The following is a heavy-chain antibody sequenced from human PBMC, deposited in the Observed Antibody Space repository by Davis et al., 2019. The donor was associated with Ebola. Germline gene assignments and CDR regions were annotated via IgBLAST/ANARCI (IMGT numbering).Heavy chain of an antibody. D-gene: IGHD6-6*01. V-gene: IGHV3-21*01. CDR2: ISSSSSYI. J-gene: IGHJ6*03. CDR3: ARGGARPYYYYYMDV. Sequence: GESLKISCAASGFTFSSYEMNWVRQAPGKGLEWVSSISSSSSYIYYADSVKGRFTISRDNSKNTLYLQMSSLRAEDTAVYYCARGGARPYYYYYMDVWGKGTTVTVSS. CDR1: GFTFSSYE.